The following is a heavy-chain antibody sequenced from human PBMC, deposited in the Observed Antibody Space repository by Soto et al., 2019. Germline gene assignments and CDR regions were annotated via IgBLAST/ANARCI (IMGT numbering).Heavy chain of an antibody. V-gene: IGHV3-33*01. J-gene: IGHJ5*02. CDR2: IWYDGSNK. D-gene: IGHD3-10*01. CDR3: ARDGSGGAWGWFDP. Sequence: QVQLVESGGGVVQPGMSLRLSCAASGYTFIRYGMHWVRQAPGKGLEWVAVIWYDGSNKYYADSVKGRFTISRDNSKITVFLQMASLRVEDTALYYCARDGSGGAWGWFDPWGQGTLVSVSS. CDR1: GYTFIRYG.